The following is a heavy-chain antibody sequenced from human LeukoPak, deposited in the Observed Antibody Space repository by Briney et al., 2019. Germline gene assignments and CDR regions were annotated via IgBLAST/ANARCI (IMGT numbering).Heavy chain of an antibody. CDR3: AKDPSGTGQDY. CDR1: GFTFSSYG. D-gene: IGHD3/OR15-3a*01. J-gene: IGHJ4*02. CDR2: ISYDGSNK. V-gene: IGHV3-30*18. Sequence: GGSLRLSCAASGFTFSSYGMHWVRQAPGKGLKWVAVISYDGSNKYYADSVKGRFTISRDNSKNTLYLQMNSLRAEDTAVYYCAKDPSGTGQDYWGQGTLVTVSS.